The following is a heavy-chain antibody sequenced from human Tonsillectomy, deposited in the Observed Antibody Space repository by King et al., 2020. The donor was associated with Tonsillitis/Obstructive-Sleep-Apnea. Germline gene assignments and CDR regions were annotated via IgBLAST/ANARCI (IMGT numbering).Heavy chain of an antibody. J-gene: IGHJ4*02. CDR2: IYYSGST. CDR3: AKIPSGAGATGFDY. V-gene: IGHV4-59*01. D-gene: IGHD1-26*01. CDR1: GGSISSFY. Sequence: QLQESGPGLVKPSETLSLTCTVSGGSISSFYWSWFRQPPGKRLEWIGSIYYSGSTNYNPSLKSRVAISVDTSKNQFSLRLSSVTAADTAVYYCAKIPSGAGATGFDYWGQGTLVTVSS.